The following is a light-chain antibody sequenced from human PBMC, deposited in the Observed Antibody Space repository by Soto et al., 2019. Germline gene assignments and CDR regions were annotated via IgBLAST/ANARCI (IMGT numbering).Light chain of an antibody. Sequence: EIVLTQSPGTLSLSQGERATLSCRASQSVSTRSLAWYQQKPGQAPRLLISGASSRAADIPDRFSGSGSGTDFTLTISSLEPEDFAVYYCQQRSNWPPITFGQGTRLEIK. CDR3: QQRSNWPPIT. CDR2: GAS. V-gene: IGKV3D-20*02. J-gene: IGKJ5*01. CDR1: QSVSTRS.